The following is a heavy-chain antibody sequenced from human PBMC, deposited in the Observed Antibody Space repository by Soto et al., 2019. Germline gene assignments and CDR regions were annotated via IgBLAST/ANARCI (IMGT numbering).Heavy chain of an antibody. V-gene: IGHV3-30-3*01. CDR1: GSPFSSRT. Sequence: GGSLRLSCVASGSPFSSRTMHWVRQAPGKGLEWVAVVSRDGTDKYYGDSVKGRFTISRDNSQNTLYLQMNSLRGEDTAVYYCARGQDVVFVPPFDYWGQGALVTVSS. D-gene: IGHD3-16*01. J-gene: IGHJ4*02. CDR3: ARGQDVVFVPPFDY. CDR2: VSRDGTDK.